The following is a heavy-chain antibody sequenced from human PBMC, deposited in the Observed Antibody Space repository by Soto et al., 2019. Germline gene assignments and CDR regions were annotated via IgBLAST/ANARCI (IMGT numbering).Heavy chain of an antibody. CDR2: ISGSGDST. D-gene: IGHD2-15*01. CDR1: GFSFSSYA. J-gene: IGHJ4*02. V-gene: IGHV3-23*01. Sequence: EVQLLESGGGLVQPGGSLRLSCAASGFSFSSYAMTWVRQAPGKGLEWVSSISGSGDSTYYADSVKGRFTISRDNSKKRLYLQMNSLRAEDTAVYYCGRIIVVVAESPVYSWGQGTLVTVSS. CDR3: GRIIVVVAESPVYS.